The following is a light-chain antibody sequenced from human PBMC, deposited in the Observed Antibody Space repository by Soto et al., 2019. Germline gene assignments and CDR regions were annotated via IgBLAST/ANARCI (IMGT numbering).Light chain of an antibody. V-gene: IGKV3-20*01. Sequence: HPPGPLPLSPGERATLSRSASQSVSSSFLASYQQKVGQAPRLLIYGASTRATGVPDRFSGSGSGTDFTLPISSLEPEDVAVYYCQQYGRSTRTFGQGTRLEIK. CDR3: QQYGRSTRT. CDR2: GAS. CDR1: QSVSSSF. J-gene: IGKJ5*01.